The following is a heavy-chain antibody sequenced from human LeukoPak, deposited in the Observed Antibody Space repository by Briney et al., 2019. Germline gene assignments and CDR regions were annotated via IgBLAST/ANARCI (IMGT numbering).Heavy chain of an antibody. CDR2: IKQDGSEK. CDR1: GFTFSSYW. D-gene: IGHD3-3*01. V-gene: IGHV3-7*01. J-gene: IGHJ4*02. CDR3: ARDQGTIFGVAPDY. Sequence: TGGSLRLSCAASGFTFSSYWMSWVRQAPGKGLEWVANIKQDGSEKYYVDSVKGRFTISRDNAKNSLYLQMNSLRAEDTAVYYCARDQGTIFGVAPDYWGQGTLVTVSS.